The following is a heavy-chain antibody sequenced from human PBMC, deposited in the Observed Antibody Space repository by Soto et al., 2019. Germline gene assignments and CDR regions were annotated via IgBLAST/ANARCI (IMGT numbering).Heavy chain of an antibody. CDR1: GYTFTGYY. CDR2: INPNSGGT. D-gene: IGHD4-17*01. J-gene: IGHJ3*02. Sequence: QVQLVQSGAEVKKPGASVKVSCKASGYTFTGYYMHWVRQAPGQGLEWMGWINPNSGGTNYAQKFQGWVTMTRDTSISTAYMELSRLRSDDTAVYYCARGDKVTITLTAFDIWGQGTMVTVSS. V-gene: IGHV1-2*04. CDR3: ARGDKVTITLTAFDI.